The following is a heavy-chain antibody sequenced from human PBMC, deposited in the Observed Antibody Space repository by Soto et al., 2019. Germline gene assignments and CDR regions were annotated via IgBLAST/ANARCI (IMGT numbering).Heavy chain of an antibody. J-gene: IGHJ4*02. CDR1: GFTFSSYA. V-gene: IGHV3-23*01. CDR3: AKSPYDFWSGSEKSFDY. CDR2: ISGSGGST. Sequence: GGSLRLSCAASGFTFSSYAMSWVRQAPGKGLEWVSAISGSGGSTYYADSVKGRFTISRDNSKNTLYLQMNSLRAEDTAVYYCAKSPYDFWSGSEKSFDYWGQGTLVTVSS. D-gene: IGHD3-3*01.